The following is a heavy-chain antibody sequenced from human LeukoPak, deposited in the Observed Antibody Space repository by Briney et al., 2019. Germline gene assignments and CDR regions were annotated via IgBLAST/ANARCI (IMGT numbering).Heavy chain of an antibody. D-gene: IGHD2-2*01. CDR3: SRDLWDIVLVPAAREIDY. V-gene: IGHV3-21*01. Sequence: PGGSLRLSCAASGCSFSNYNMNWVRQAPAKGLEWVSSISSRSSYIYYADSVKGRFTISRDNAKNSLYLQMNSLRADDTAVYYSSRDLWDIVLVPAAREIDYWGQGTLVTVSS. CDR1: GCSFSNYN. CDR2: ISSRSSYI. J-gene: IGHJ4*02.